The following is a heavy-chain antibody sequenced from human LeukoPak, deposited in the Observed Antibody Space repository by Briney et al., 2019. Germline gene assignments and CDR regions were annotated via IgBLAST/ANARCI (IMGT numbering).Heavy chain of an antibody. J-gene: IGHJ4*02. CDR3: ARTNGYSSGWYFDY. D-gene: IGHD6-19*01. V-gene: IGHV4-4*07. CDR1: GGSIRSYY. CDR2: IYTSGST. Sequence: SETLSLTCTVSGGSIRSYYWSWIRQPAGKGLEWIGRIYTSGSTNYNPSLKSRVTMSVDTFKNQFSLKLSSVTAADTAVYYCARTNGYSSGWYFDYWGQGTLVTVSS.